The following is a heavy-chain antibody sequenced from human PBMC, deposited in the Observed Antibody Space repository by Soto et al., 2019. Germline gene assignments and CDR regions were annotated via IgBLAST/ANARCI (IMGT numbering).Heavy chain of an antibody. J-gene: IGHJ3*02. D-gene: IGHD2-21*01. CDR2: ISSSNSYI. Sequence: GSLRTSSTASCFALISNTMNSVRRAPGKGLEWVSSISSSNSYIYYADSVKGRFTISIVNAKNSQYLQLNRLRAEDTAVYDWWRIQITYNAFDIWGKRPMATV. CDR3: WRIQITYNAFDI. CDR1: CFALISNT. V-gene: IGHV3-21*01.